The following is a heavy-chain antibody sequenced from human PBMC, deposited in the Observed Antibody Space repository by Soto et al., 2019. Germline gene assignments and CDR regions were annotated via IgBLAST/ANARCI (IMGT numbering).Heavy chain of an antibody. CDR2: ISYDGSIK. CDR3: AKDGSHLAVAGTSPTSYFYGLAV. D-gene: IGHD6-19*01. V-gene: IGHV3-30*18. Sequence: QVQLVESGGGVVQPGRSLRLSCAASGFTFSVCGMHWVRQAPGKGLEWVALISYDGSIKYYADSVKGRFTISRDNSKNTLYLQMNSPRVEDTAVYYCAKDGSHLAVAGTSPTSYFYGLAVWGQGTTVTVSS. CDR1: GFTFSVCG. J-gene: IGHJ6*02.